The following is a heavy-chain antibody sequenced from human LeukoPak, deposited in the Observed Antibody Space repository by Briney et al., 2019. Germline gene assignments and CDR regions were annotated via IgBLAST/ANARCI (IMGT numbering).Heavy chain of an antibody. CDR1: GFTFSSYA. D-gene: IGHD1-26*01. V-gene: IGHV3-30-3*01. Sequence: PGGSLRLSCAASGFTFSSYAMHWVRQAPGKGLEWVAVISYDGSNKYYADSVKGRFTISRDNSKNTLYLQMNSLRAEDTAVYYCARVIVGATWYYYGMDVWGQGTMVTVSS. CDR2: ISYDGSNK. J-gene: IGHJ6*02. CDR3: ARVIVGATWYYYGMDV.